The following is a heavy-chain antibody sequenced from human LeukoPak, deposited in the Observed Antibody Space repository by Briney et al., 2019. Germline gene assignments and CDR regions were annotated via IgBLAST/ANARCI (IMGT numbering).Heavy chain of an antibody. J-gene: IGHJ4*02. V-gene: IGHV3-48*03. Sequence: GGSLRLSCAASGFTFSNYAMSWVRQAPGKGLEWVSWITGSGGAVKYPDSVKGRFTISRDNAKKSVYLQMNSLRVEDTAVYYCARNGGGLDYWGQGTLVTASS. CDR3: ARNGGGLDY. CDR1: GFTFSNYA. CDR2: ITGSGGAV. D-gene: IGHD3-16*01.